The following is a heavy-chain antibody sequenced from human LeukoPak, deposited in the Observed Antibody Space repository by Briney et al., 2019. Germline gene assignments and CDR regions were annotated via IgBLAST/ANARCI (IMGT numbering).Heavy chain of an antibody. V-gene: IGHV3-49*04. D-gene: IGHD5-18*01. CDR3: TRVRGYSYGPCFDY. Sequence: LPGRSLRLSCTASGFTFGDYAMSWVRQAPGKGLEWVGFIRSKAYGCTTEYAASVKGRFTISRDDSKSIAYLQMNSLKTEDTAVYYCTRVRGYSYGPCFDYWGQGTLVTVSS. CDR2: IRSKAYGCTT. CDR1: GFTFGDYA. J-gene: IGHJ4*02.